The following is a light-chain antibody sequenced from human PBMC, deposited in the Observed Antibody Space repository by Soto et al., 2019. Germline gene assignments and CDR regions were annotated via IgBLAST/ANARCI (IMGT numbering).Light chain of an antibody. CDR1: QSVRSN. J-gene: IGKJ1*01. CDR2: GAS. CDR3: QQCNNWPRT. Sequence: EVVMTQSPATLSVSPGERAALSCRASQSVRSNLAWYQQKPGQAPRLLIYGASTRATGIPARFSGSGSGTEFTFTVSSLQSEDFAVYYCQQCNNWPRTFGQGTKVDIK. V-gene: IGKV3-15*01.